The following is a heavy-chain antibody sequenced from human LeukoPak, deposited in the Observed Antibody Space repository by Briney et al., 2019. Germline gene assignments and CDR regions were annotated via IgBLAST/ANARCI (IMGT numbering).Heavy chain of an antibody. CDR2: ISWNSGSI. Sequence: GGSLRLSCAASGFTFDGCAMHWVRQAPGKGLERVSGISWNSGSIGYADSVKGRFTISRDNAKNSLYLQMNSLRAEDTALYYCAKGTYSSGYYYYYGMDVWGQGTTVTVSS. D-gene: IGHD3-22*01. CDR1: GFTFDGCA. V-gene: IGHV3-9*01. CDR3: AKGTYSSGYYYYYGMDV. J-gene: IGHJ6*02.